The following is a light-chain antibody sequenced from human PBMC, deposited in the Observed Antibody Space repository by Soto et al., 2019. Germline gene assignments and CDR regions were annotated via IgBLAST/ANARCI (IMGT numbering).Light chain of an antibody. CDR1: SSDVGSYNL. Sequence: QSVLTQPVSVSGSPGQSITISCTGTSSDVGSYNLVSWYQQHPGKAPKLMIYEVSKRPSGVSNRFSGSKSGNTASLTISGLHAEDEADYYCCSSAGSPLVFGTGTKVTVL. V-gene: IGLV2-23*02. J-gene: IGLJ1*01. CDR2: EVS. CDR3: CSSAGSPLV.